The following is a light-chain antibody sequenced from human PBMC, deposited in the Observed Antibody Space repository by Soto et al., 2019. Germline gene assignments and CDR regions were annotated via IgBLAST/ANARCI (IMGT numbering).Light chain of an antibody. V-gene: IGKV1-5*03. CDR3: QHYKSDSEA. J-gene: IGKJ1*01. CDR2: KAS. CDR1: QTISSW. Sequence: DIQMTQSPSTLSGSVGDRVTITCRASQTISSWLAWYQQKPGKAPKLLIYKASTLKSGVPSRFRGSGSGTEVTLTISSLQPNDLTTHYCQHYKSDSEAFGQGTKVDIK.